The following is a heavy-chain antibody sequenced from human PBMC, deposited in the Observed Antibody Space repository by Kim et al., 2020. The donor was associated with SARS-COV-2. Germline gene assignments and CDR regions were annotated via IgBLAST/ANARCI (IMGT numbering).Heavy chain of an antibody. CDR1: GGSISSGGYY. Sequence: SETLSLTCTVSGGSISSGGYYWSWIRQHPGKGLEWIGYIYYSGSTYYNPSLKSRVTISVDTSKNQFSLKLSSVTAADTAVYYCARDPRERWFGVNGMDVWGQGTTVTVSS. CDR3: ARDPRERWFGVNGMDV. D-gene: IGHD3-10*01. CDR2: IYYSGST. J-gene: IGHJ6*02. V-gene: IGHV4-31*03.